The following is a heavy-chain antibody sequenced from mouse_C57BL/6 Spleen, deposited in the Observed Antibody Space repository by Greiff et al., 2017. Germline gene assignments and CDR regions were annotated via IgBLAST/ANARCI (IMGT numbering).Heavy chain of an antibody. CDR3: STRAGTSYLDY. D-gene: IGHD4-1*01. CDR1: GFNIKDYY. Sequence: EVMLVESGAELVRPGASVKLSCTASGFNIKDYYMHWVKQRPEQGLEWIGRIDPDGGDTEYAQKFKGKATMTADTSSNSAYLQLSSLTSEDTAVYYCSTRAGTSYLDYWGQGTTLTVSS. J-gene: IGHJ2*01. CDR2: IDPDGGDT. V-gene: IGHV14-1*01.